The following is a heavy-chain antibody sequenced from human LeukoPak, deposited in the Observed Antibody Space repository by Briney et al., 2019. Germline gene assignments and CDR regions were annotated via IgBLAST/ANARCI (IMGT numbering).Heavy chain of an antibody. CDR2: IYYSGST. J-gene: IGHJ5*02. D-gene: IGHD1-26*01. Sequence: SETLSLTCTVSGGSISSYYWSWIRQPPGKGLEWIGYIYYSGSTNYNPSLKSRVTISVDTSKNQFSLKLSSVTAADPAVYYCARRLWGATVWNWFDPWGQGTLVTVSS. CDR3: ARRLWGATVWNWFDP. V-gene: IGHV4-59*01. CDR1: GGSISSYY.